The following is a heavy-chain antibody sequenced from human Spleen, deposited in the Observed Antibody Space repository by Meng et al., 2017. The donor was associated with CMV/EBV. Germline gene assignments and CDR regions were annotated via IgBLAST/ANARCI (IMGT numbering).Heavy chain of an antibody. V-gene: IGHV3-20*04. CDR3: ARDSSSSWYNFDH. J-gene: IGHJ4*02. CDR1: GFTFDGYD. D-gene: IGHD6-13*01. Sequence: GESLKISCAASGFTFDGYDMSWVRQAPGKGLEWVSVINRNGDSTGYADSVKGRFTISRDNAKNSLYLQMNSLRAEDTALYYCARDSSSSWYNFDHWGQGTLVTVSS. CDR2: INRNGDST.